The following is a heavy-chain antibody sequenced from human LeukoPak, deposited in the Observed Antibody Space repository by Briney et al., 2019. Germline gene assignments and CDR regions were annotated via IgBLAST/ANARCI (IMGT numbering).Heavy chain of an antibody. D-gene: IGHD5-12*01. V-gene: IGHV4-59*01. CDR1: GGSISNYY. CDR2: IYYSGST. CDR3: ARGFQWMDY. J-gene: IGHJ4*02. Sequence: SETLSLTCTVSGGSISNYYRSWIRQPPGKGLEWIGYIYYSGSTNYNPSLKSRVTISVDTSKNQFSLKLYSVTAADTAVYYCARGFQWMDYWGRGTLVTVSS.